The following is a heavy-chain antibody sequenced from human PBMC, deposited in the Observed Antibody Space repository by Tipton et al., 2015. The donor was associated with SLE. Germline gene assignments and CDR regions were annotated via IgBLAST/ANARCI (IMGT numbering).Heavy chain of an antibody. Sequence: QLVQSGGGLVKPGGSLRLSCAASGFTFGSYSMNWVRQAPGKGLEWVSDISSSSSTIYYADSVKGRFTISRDNAKNSLYLQMNSLRAEDTAVYYCARREGSGPPYYYYMDVWGKGTTVTVSS. CDR2: ISSSSSTI. CDR3: ARREGSGPPYYYYMDV. D-gene: IGHD1-26*01. CDR1: GFTFGSYS. V-gene: IGHV3-48*01. J-gene: IGHJ6*03.